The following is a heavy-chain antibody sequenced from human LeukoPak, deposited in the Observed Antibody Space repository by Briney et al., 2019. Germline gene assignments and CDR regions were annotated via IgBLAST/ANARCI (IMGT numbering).Heavy chain of an antibody. CDR1: GYTFTSYG. CDR3: ARDLSGAYYYYGMDV. CDR2: ISAYNGNT. Sequence: ASVKVSCKASGYTFTSYGISWMRQAPGQGLEWMGWISAYNGNTNYAQKLQGRVTMTTDTSTSTAYMELRSLRSDDTAVYYCARDLSGAYYYYGMDVWGQGTTATVSS. V-gene: IGHV1-18*01. D-gene: IGHD1-26*01. J-gene: IGHJ6*02.